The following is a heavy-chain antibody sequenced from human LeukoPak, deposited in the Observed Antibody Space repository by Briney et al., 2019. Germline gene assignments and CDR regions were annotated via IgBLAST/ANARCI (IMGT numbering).Heavy chain of an antibody. CDR3: ARSNYVAYYYYYMDV. Sequence: SETLSLTCAVSGGSVSSSNYYWGWIRQPPGKGLEWIGSIYYSGNTYYNSSLKSRVTISVDTSKNQFSLKLTSVTVADTAVYYCARSNYVAYYYYYMDVWGKGTTVTVSS. D-gene: IGHD4-11*01. J-gene: IGHJ6*03. CDR1: GGSVSSSNYY. CDR2: IYYSGNT. V-gene: IGHV4-39*01.